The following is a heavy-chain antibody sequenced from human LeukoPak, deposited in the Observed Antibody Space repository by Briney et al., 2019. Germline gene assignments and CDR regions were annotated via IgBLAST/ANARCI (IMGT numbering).Heavy chain of an antibody. CDR1: GFTFSSYN. J-gene: IGHJ6*02. D-gene: IGHD2-15*01. CDR3: ARDSIVVVVAATLRDYYYGMDV. Sequence: GGSLRLSCAASGFTFSSYNMNWVRQAPGKGLEWVSSISSSSSYIYYADSVKGRFTISRDNAKNSLYLQMNSLRAEDTAVYYCARDSIVVVVAATLRDYYYGMDVWGQGTTVTVSS. CDR2: ISSSSSYI. V-gene: IGHV3-21*01.